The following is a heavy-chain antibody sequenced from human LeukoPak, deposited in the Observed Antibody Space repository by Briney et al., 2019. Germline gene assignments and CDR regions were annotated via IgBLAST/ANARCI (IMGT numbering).Heavy chain of an antibody. Sequence: SETLSLTCAVNAESFNGYYWPWIRQSPGKALEGFGEIYDVGHTNYNPSLKSRVTISLDTSAKHFSLKLSSVTAADTAVYFCARGKGNDYVWGSYYYYLDVWGKGTTVTVSS. D-gene: IGHD3-16*01. CDR1: AESFNGYY. J-gene: IGHJ6*03. CDR3: ARGKGNDYVWGSYYYYLDV. V-gene: IGHV4-34*01. CDR2: IYDVGHT.